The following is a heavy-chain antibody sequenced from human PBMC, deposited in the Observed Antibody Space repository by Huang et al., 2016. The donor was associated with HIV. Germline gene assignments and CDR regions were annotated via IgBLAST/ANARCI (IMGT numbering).Heavy chain of an antibody. J-gene: IGHJ3*02. D-gene: IGHD2-15*01. CDR1: GASISSGSYY. CDR2: IYTSGST. V-gene: IGHV4-61*09. CDR3: ATWPPGSQMRAFDI. Sequence: QVQLQESGPGLVKPSQTLSLTCTVSGASISSGSYYWTWIRQPAGKGLEWIGHIYTSGSTNSNPSRKSRVTISIDTSKNHFSLRLNSVTAADTAVYYCATWPPGSQMRAFDIWGPGTMITVSS.